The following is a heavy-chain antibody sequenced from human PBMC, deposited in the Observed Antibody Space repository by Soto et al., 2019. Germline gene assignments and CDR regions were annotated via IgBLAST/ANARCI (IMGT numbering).Heavy chain of an antibody. D-gene: IGHD6-19*01. CDR3: ARLLGYSSGVDY. V-gene: IGHV3-21*01. Sequence: GGSLRLSCADSSATFSLAWMNWVRQAPGKGLEWVSSISSSSSYIYYADSVKGRFTISRDNSKNTLYLQMNSLRAEDTAVYYCARLLGYSSGVDYWGQGTLVTVSS. CDR1: SATFSLAW. CDR2: ISSSSSYI. J-gene: IGHJ4*02.